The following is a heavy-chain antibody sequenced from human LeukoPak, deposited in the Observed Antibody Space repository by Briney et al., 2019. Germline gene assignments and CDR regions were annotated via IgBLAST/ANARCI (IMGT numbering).Heavy chain of an antibody. J-gene: IGHJ4*02. CDR2: IYPGDSDT. V-gene: IGHV5-51*01. Sequence: GESLKISCKGSGYSFTSYWIGWVRQMPGKGLEWMGIIYPGDSDTRYSPSFQGQVTISADKSISTAYLQWSSLKASDTAMYYCATTSVDTAENSGLDYWGQGTLVTVSS. D-gene: IGHD5-18*01. CDR1: GYSFTSYW. CDR3: ATTSVDTAENSGLDY.